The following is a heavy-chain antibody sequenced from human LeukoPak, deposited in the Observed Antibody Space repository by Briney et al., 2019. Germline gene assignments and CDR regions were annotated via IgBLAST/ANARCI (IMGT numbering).Heavy chain of an antibody. CDR2: IKQDGSEK. CDR1: GFTFSSYW. D-gene: IGHD2-2*01. V-gene: IGHV3-7*01. Sequence: GGSLRLSCAASGFTFSSYWMSWVRQAPGKGLEWVANIKQDGSEKYYVDPVKGRFTISRDNAKNSLYLQMNSLRAEDTAVYYCARDIDPIVVVHYVWGQGTTVTVSS. CDR3: ARDIDPIVVVHYV. J-gene: IGHJ6*02.